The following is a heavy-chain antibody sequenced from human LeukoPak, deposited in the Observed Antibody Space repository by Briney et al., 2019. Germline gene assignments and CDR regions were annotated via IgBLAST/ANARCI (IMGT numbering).Heavy chain of an antibody. CDR3: ARAARIVVVVAAFY. CDR1: GYTFTGYY. CDR2: INPNSGGT. V-gene: IGHV1-2*02. Sequence: GASVKVSCKASGYTFTGYYMHWVRQAPGQGLEWMGWINPNSGGTNYAQKFQGRVTRTRDTSISTAYMELSRLRSDDTAVYYCARAARIVVVVAAFYWGQGTLVTVSS. D-gene: IGHD2-15*01. J-gene: IGHJ4*02.